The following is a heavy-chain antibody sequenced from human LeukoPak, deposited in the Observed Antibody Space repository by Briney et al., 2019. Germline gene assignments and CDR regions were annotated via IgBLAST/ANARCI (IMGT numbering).Heavy chain of an antibody. Sequence: GGSLRLSCAASGFTFSGFAMSWIRQAPGKGLEWVANIKQDGSEKYYVDSVKGRFTISRDNAKNSLYLQMNSLRAEDTAVYYCAREQGWIDAFDIWGQGTMVTVSS. V-gene: IGHV3-7*01. CDR3: AREQGWIDAFDI. CDR1: GFTFSGFA. CDR2: IKQDGSEK. J-gene: IGHJ3*02. D-gene: IGHD2-2*03.